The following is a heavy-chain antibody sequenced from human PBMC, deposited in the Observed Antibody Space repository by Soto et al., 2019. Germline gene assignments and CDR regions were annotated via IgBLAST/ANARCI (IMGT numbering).Heavy chain of an antibody. CDR1: GLTFSSYW. CDR3: ARGTSGAYGTSWSDP. CDR2: SNSDGSST. D-gene: IGHD4-17*01. J-gene: IGHJ5*01. V-gene: IGHV3-74*01. Sequence: PGGSLRLSCAASGLTFSSYWMHWVRQAPGKWLVWVSHSNSDGSSTNDADFVKGRCTISRDNYQNILYLQMHSLRVEDTAVYYFARGTSGAYGTSWSDPWGQRTLVTVSS.